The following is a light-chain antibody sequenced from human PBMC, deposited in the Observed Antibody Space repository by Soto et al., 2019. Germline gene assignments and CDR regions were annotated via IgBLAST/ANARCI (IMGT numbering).Light chain of an antibody. CDR3: QQYNNWPWT. V-gene: IGKV3D-15*01. CDR2: GAS. J-gene: IGKJ1*01. CDR1: QSLTSSY. Sequence: EIVLTQSPGTLSLSPGERATLSCRASQSLTSSYLAWYQQKPGQSPRLLIYGASRRATGIPARFSGRGAGTEFTLTINSLQSEDFAVYYCQQYNNWPWTFGQGTKVDIK.